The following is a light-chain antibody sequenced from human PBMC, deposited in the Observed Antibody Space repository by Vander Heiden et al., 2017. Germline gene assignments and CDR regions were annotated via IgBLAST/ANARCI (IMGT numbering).Light chain of an antibody. Sequence: IVLTQSPGTLSLSPGERATLSCRASQSVSSRYLAWYQQKPGQAPRLLIYGASSRATGIPDRFSGNGSGTDFTLTSSRLEPEDFAVYYCQQDSSSLTFGHGTKVEIK. V-gene: IGKV3-20*01. CDR3: QQDSSSLT. J-gene: IGKJ1*01. CDR1: QSVSSRY. CDR2: GAS.